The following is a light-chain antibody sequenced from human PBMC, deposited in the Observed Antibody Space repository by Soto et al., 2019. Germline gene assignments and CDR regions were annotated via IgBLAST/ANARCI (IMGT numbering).Light chain of an antibody. CDR2: GNS. V-gene: IGLV1-40*01. CDR1: SSNIGAGYD. CDR3: QSYGGSLSGYV. Sequence: QSVLTQPPSVSGAPGQRVTISCTGSSSNIGAGYDVHWYQQLPGTAPKLLIYGNSNRPSGVPDRFSGSKSGTSASLAITGLQAEDEADYYCQSYGGSLSGYVFGTGTQVTVL. J-gene: IGLJ1*01.